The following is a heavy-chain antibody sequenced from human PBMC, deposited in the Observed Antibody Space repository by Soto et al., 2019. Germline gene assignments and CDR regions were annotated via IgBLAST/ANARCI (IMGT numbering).Heavy chain of an antibody. V-gene: IGHV1-18*01. Sequence: ASVKVSCKASGYTFANYGITWVRQAPGQGLEWMGWIGAYNGNTNYAQKLRGRVTMTTDTSTSTAYMELRNLRVEDTAIYYCASYLWGTYSYFHYWGQGTPVTVSS. CDR3: ASYLWGTYSYFHY. CDR1: GYTFANYG. J-gene: IGHJ4*02. D-gene: IGHD3-16*02. CDR2: IGAYNGNT.